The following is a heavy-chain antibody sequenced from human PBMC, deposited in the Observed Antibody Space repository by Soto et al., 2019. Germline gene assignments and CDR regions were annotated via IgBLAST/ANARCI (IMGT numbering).Heavy chain of an antibody. V-gene: IGHV1-18*01. CDR3: ARDGDIVVVVAATRTARNCYYGMDV. CDR2: ISAYNGNT. J-gene: IGHJ6*02. D-gene: IGHD2-15*01. Sequence: AAVKVSCKASGYTFTSYGISWVRQAPGQGLEWMGWISAYNGNTNYAQKLQGRVTMTTDTSTSTAYMELRSLRSDDTAVYYCARDGDIVVVVAATRTARNCYYGMDVWGQGTTVTVSS. CDR1: GYTFTSYG.